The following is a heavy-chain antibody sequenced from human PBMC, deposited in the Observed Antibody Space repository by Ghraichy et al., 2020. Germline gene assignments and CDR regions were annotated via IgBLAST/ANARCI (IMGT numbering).Heavy chain of an antibody. CDR3: TRSRALAGEFDY. V-gene: IGHV3-15*01. CDR2: IKTMTNGGTT. J-gene: IGHJ4*02. CDR1: GFTFTNAW. Sequence: GGSLRLSCAASGFTFTNAWMSWVRQAPGKGLEWVGWIKTMTNGGTTEYAAPGKGRFTISSDDSINTVYLQMNSLKIEDTGVYYCTRSRALAGEFDYWGQGALVTLSS. D-gene: IGHD6-19*01.